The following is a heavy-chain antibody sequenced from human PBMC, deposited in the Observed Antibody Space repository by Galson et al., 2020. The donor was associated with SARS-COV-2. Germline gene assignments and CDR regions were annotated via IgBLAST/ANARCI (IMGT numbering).Heavy chain of an antibody. Sequence: SGPTLVKPTQTLTLTCTFSGFSLSTSGVGVAWIRHPPGKALEWLALIYGNNDKRYSPSLKSRLTITKNTSKNQVVLTMTNMDPVDTATYYCANQPWYYYMDVWGKGTTVTVSS. CDR1: GFSLSTSGVG. V-gene: IGHV2-5*01. CDR2: IYGNNDK. CDR3: ANQPWYYYMDV. J-gene: IGHJ6*03.